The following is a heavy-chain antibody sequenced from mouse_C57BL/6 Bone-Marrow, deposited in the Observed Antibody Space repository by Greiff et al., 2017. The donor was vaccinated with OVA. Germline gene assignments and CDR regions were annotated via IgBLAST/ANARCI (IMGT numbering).Heavy chain of an antibody. CDR1: GFNIKDDY. CDR2: IDPENGDT. CDR3: TTRDTVVATDFDY. J-gene: IGHJ2*01. Sequence: VQLQQSGAELVRPGASVKLSCTASGFNIKDDYMHWVKQRPEQGLEWIGWIDPENGDTEYASKFQGKATITADTSSNTAYLQLSSLTSEDPAVYYCTTRDTVVATDFDYWGQGTTLTVSS. V-gene: IGHV14-4*01. D-gene: IGHD1-1*01.